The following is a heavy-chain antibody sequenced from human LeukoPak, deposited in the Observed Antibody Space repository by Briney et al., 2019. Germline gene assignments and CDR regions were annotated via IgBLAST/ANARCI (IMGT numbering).Heavy chain of an antibody. V-gene: IGHV3-43*02. CDR2: MSGDGGST. CDR3: AKDRGAYDDYYDGMDV. J-gene: IGHJ6*02. D-gene: IGHD3-16*01. Sequence: GESLTLSCAASGCTFDYYSFHWVWQAPRQGLELVSIMSGDGGSTNYADSVKGRFTISRDNSKNSLYLQMNSLRTEDTAFYYCAKDRGAYDDYYDGMDVWGQGTTVAVSS. CDR1: GCTFDYYS.